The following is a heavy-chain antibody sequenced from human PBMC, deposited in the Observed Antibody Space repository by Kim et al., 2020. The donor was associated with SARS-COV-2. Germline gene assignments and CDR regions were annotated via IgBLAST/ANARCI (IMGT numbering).Heavy chain of an antibody. D-gene: IGHD6-19*01. Sequence: GGSLRLSCAASGFTFSTHWMYWVRQAPGKGLVWVSRISSDGSSTNYADSVRGRFTISRDNAKNTLDLQMNSLRAEDTAVYYCGRGGTSGFYWGQGTLVT. V-gene: IGHV3-74*01. CDR3: GRGGTSGFY. J-gene: IGHJ4*02. CDR1: GFTFSTHW. CDR2: ISSDGSST.